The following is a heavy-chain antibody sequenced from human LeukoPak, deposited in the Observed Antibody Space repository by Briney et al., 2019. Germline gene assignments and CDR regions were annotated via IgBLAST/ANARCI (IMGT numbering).Heavy chain of an antibody. CDR1: GYSFTSYW. D-gene: IGHD5-24*01. Sequence: GESLKISFQGSGYSFTSYWIVWVRPMPGKGLEWMGIIYPGDSDTRYSPSFQGQVTISADKSISTAYLQWSSLKASDTAMYYCARRDGYNTPADYWGQGTLVTVSS. J-gene: IGHJ4*02. V-gene: IGHV5-51*01. CDR2: IYPGDSDT. CDR3: ARRDGYNTPADY.